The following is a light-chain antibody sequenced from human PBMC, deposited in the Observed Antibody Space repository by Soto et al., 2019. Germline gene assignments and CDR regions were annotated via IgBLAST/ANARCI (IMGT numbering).Light chain of an antibody. V-gene: IGKV3-11*01. Sequence: EIVLTQSPATLSLSPPGSDGLXLRSSPSVTNFLAWYQQKPGQAPRLLIYGAFNRATGIPARFSGSGSGTDFTLTISSLEPEDSAIYYCQQRNIWPPVTFGQGTRLEIK. CDR2: GAF. CDR3: QQRNIWPPVT. J-gene: IGKJ5*01. CDR1: PSVTNF.